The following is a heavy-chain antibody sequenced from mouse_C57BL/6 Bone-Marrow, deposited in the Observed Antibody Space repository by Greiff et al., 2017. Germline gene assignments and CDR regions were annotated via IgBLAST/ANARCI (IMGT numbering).Heavy chain of an antibody. CDR2: ISGGGGNT. J-gene: IGHJ1*03. CDR1: GFTFSSYT. Sequence: EVKLVESGGGLVKPGGSLKLSCAASGFTFSSYTMSWVRQTPEKRLQWVAAISGGGGNTYYPDSVQGRFTISRDNDKNILYLQMSSLRSEDTALYYGSRQVTTVLATKYFDVWGTGTTVTVSS. D-gene: IGHD1-1*01. V-gene: IGHV5-9*01. CDR3: SRQVTTVLATKYFDV.